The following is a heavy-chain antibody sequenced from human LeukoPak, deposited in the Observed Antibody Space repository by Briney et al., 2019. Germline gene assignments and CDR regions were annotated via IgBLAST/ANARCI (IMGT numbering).Heavy chain of an antibody. D-gene: IGHD6-19*01. CDR1: GGSISGYH. J-gene: IGHJ4*02. CDR2: IYYNGGS. CDR3: ARGFLSVAGTLDH. Sequence: SETLSLTCTVSGGSISGYHWSWIRQPPGKGLEWIGYIYYNGGSNYKPSLKSRVTMSADTSKNQLSLKLNSVTAADSAVYYCARGFLSVAGTLDHWGQGTLVTVSS. V-gene: IGHV4-59*01.